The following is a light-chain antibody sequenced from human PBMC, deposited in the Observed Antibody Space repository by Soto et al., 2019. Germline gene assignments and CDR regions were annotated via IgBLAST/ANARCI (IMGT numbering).Light chain of an antibody. V-gene: IGKV3-15*01. Sequence: EIVMTQSPATLSVSPGERATLSCRASQSISRNLAWYQQKPGQAPRLLIYAASTRATGLPARFGGSGSGTEFTLTISSLQSEDFAVYSCQQYNNWPLTFGQGTKVEVK. J-gene: IGKJ1*01. CDR2: AAS. CDR1: QSISRN. CDR3: QQYNNWPLT.